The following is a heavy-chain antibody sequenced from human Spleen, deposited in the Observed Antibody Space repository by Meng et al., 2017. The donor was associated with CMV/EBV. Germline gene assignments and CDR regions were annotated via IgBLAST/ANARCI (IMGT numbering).Heavy chain of an antibody. D-gene: IGHD2-2*01. CDR3: AREGCSSTSCQGAFDI. J-gene: IGHJ3*02. Sequence: GESLKISCAASGFTFDDYGMSWVRQAPGKGLEWVYGINWNGGSTGYADSVKGRFTISRDNAKNSLYLQMNSLRAEDTALYHCAREGCSSTSCQGAFDIWGQGTMVTVSS. CDR2: INWNGGST. CDR1: GFTFDDYG. V-gene: IGHV3-20*01.